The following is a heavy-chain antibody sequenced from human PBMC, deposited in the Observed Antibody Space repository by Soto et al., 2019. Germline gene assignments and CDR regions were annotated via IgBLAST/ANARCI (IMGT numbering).Heavy chain of an antibody. CDR1: GSTFSSYW. Sequence: GGSLRLSCAASGSTFSSYWMSWVRQAPGKGLEWVANIKQDGSEKYYVDSVKGRFTISRDNAKNSLYLQMNSLRAEDTAVYYCASGGYCSSTSCQGPDAFDIWGQGTMVTVSS. CDR2: IKQDGSEK. CDR3: ASGGYCSSTSCQGPDAFDI. D-gene: IGHD2-2*01. J-gene: IGHJ3*02. V-gene: IGHV3-7*03.